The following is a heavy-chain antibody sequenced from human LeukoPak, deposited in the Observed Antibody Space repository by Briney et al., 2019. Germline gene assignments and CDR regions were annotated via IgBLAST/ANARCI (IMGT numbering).Heavy chain of an antibody. D-gene: IGHD1-7*01. CDR3: ARRSDWNYVGYFDY. J-gene: IGHJ4*02. CDR2: IDWDDDK. CDR1: GFSLSTSGMC. V-gene: IGHV2-70*11. Sequence: SGPTLVNPTQTLTLTCTFSGFSLSTSGMCVNWIRQPPGKALEWLARIDWDDDKYYSTSLKTRLTISKDTSKNQVVLTMTNMDPVDTATYYCARRSDWNYVGYFDYWGQGTLVTVSS.